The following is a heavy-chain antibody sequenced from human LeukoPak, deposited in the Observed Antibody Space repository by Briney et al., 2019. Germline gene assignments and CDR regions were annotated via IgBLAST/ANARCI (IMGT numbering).Heavy chain of an antibody. V-gene: IGHV3-23*01. CDR1: GFTFSSYA. J-gene: IGHJ6*02. CDR3: AKHYDFWSGASGGYYYGMDV. Sequence: GGSLRLSCAASGFTFSSYAMSWVRQAPGKGLEWVSAISGSGGSTYYADSVKGRFTISRDSSKNTLYLQMNSLRAEDTAVYYCAKHYDFWSGASGGYYYGMDVWGQGTTVTVSS. CDR2: ISGSGGST. D-gene: IGHD3-3*01.